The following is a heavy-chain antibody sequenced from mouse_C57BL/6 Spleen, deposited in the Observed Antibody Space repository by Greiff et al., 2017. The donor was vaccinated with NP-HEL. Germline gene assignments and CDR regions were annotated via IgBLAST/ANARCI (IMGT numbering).Heavy chain of an antibody. Sequence: QLQLKQSGAELMKPGASVKLSCKATGYTFTGYWIEWVKQRPGHGLEWIGEILPGRGSTNYNEKFKGKATFTADTSSNPAAMQLSSPSTEDSATYYGARCDASTFAYWGPGTLVTVSA. CDR2: ILPGRGST. J-gene: IGHJ3*01. D-gene: IGHD5-1*01. CDR3: ARCDASTFAY. CDR1: GYTFTGYW. V-gene: IGHV1-9*01.